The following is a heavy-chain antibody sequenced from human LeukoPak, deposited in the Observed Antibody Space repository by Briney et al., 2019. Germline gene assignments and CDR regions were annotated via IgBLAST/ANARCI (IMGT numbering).Heavy chain of an antibody. J-gene: IGHJ3*02. V-gene: IGHV4-30-2*01. D-gene: IGHD6-13*01. CDR1: GGSISSGGYY. CDR2: IYHSGST. CDR3: ARDRGYSSSYDAFDI. Sequence: SETLSLTCTVSGGSISSGGYYWSWIRQPPGKGLEWIGYIYHSGSTYYNPSLKSRVTISVDRSKNQFSLKLSSVTAADTAVYYCARDRGYSSSYDAFDIWGQGTMVTVSS.